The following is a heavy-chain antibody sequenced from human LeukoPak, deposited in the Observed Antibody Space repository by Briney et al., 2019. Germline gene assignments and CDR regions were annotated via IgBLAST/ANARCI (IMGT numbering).Heavy chain of an antibody. Sequence: GGSLRLSCAASGNYWMHWVRQAPGKGLVWVSRINSDGSSTNHADSVKGRFTISRDNAKNTLYLHMNSLRAEDTAVYYCARAMYSSGWYFDYWGQGTLVTVSS. V-gene: IGHV3-74*01. CDR1: GNYW. CDR3: ARAMYSSGWYFDY. J-gene: IGHJ4*02. D-gene: IGHD6-19*01. CDR2: INSDGSST.